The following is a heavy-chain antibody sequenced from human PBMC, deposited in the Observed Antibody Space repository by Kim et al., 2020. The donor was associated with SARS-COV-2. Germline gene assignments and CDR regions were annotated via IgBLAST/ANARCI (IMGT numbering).Heavy chain of an antibody. CDR3: ARGWSFEYSSSSLDY. Sequence: PARKSRVTISVDTSKNQFSLKLSSVTAAETAVYYGARGWSFEYSSSSLDYWGQGTLVTVSS. V-gene: IGHV4-39*01. J-gene: IGHJ4*02. D-gene: IGHD6-6*01.